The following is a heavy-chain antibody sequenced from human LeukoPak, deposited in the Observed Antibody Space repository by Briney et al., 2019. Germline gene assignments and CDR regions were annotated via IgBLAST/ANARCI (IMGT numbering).Heavy chain of an antibody. V-gene: IGHV4-4*02. D-gene: IGHD3-22*01. CDR2: IYHSGST. CDR3: ARAPNYYYDSSGPTPNWFDS. Sequence: SETLSLTCAVSGGSISSSNWWSWVRQPPGKGLEWIGEIYHSGSTNYNPSLKSRVTISVDKSKNQFSLKLSSVTAADTAVYYCARAPNYYYDSSGPTPNWFDSWGQGTLVTVSS. CDR1: GGSISSSNW. J-gene: IGHJ5*01.